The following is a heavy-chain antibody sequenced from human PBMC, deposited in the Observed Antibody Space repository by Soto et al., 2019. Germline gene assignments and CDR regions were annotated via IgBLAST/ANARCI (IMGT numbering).Heavy chain of an antibody. CDR2: INAGNGNT. Sequence: ASVKVSCKASGYTFTSYAMHGVRQAPGQRLEWMGWINAGNGNTKYSQKFQGRVTITRDTSASTAYMELSSLRSEDTAVYYCATLLYCSGGSCYGFYFDYWGQGTLVTVSS. V-gene: IGHV1-3*01. CDR3: ATLLYCSGGSCYGFYFDY. D-gene: IGHD2-15*01. CDR1: GYTFTSYA. J-gene: IGHJ4*02.